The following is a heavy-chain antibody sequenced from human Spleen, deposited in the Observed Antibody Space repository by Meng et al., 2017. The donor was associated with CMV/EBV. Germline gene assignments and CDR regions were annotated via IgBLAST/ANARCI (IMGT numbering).Heavy chain of an antibody. V-gene: IGHV4-39*07. J-gene: IGHJ4*02. Sequence: SETLSLTCTVSGGSISRISYYWGWIRQPPGKGLEWVGNIYYSGSTYYNPSLKSRLTIAVDTSKNQLSLKLTSVTAADTAMYYCARIQGVAAAGYYFDYWGQGTLVTVSS. CDR2: IYYSGST. CDR1: GGSISRISYY. D-gene: IGHD6-13*01. CDR3: ARIQGVAAAGYYFDY.